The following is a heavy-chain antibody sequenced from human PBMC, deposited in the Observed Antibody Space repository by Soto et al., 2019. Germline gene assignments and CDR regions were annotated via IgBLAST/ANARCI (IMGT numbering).Heavy chain of an antibody. CDR2: ISAYNGNT. V-gene: IGHV1-18*04. D-gene: IGHD2-21*01. CDR3: ATSIQGMRAFDI. CDR1: GHPFTSYG. J-gene: IGHJ3*02. Sequence: AAGTVYCKASGHPFTSYGISWVRQAPGQGLEWMGWISAYNGNTNYAQKLQGRVTMTTDTSTSTAYMELRSLRSDDTAVYYCATSIQGMRAFDIWGQGTMVTVSS.